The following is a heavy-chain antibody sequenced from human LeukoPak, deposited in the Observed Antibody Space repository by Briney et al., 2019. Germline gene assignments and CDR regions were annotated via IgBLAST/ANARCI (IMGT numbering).Heavy chain of an antibody. V-gene: IGHV3-7*05. CDR2: IKLDGSEK. CDR3: ARGFSSPEYFQH. CDR1: GFTFSNYW. D-gene: IGHD3-3*01. J-gene: IGHJ1*01. Sequence: PGGSLRLSCAASGFTFSNYWLSWVRQAPGKGLEWVANIKLDGSEKYYVDSVKGRFTVSRDNAKNSLYLQMNSLRAEDTAVYYCARGFSSPEYFQHWGQGTLVTVSS.